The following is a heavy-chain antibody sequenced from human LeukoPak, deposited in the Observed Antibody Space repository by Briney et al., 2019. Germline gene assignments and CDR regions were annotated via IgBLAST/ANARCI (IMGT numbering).Heavy chain of an antibody. CDR2: ISSSGSTI. CDR1: GFTFSSYE. CDR3: ARGGGGPGVQGGPYYFYYMDV. V-gene: IGHV3-48*03. D-gene: IGHD3-10*01. Sequence: PGGSLRLSCAASGFTFSSYEMNWVRQAPGKGLEWVSYISSSGSTIYYADSVKGRFTISRDNAKNSLYLQMNSLRAEDTAVYYCARGGGGPGVQGGPYYFYYMDVWGEGTTVTVSS. J-gene: IGHJ6*03.